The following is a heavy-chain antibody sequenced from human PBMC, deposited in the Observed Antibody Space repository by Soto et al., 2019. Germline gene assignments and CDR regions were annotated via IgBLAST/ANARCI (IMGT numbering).Heavy chain of an antibody. D-gene: IGHD1-26*01. J-gene: IGHJ6*02. Sequence: PSETLSLTCAVSGGSISSGGYSWSWIRQPPGKGLEWIGYIYHSGTTYYNQSLKRRVTISVDRSKNQFSLKLSSVTAADTAVYYCVRGWWEREGYMMDVWGQGTTVTVSS. V-gene: IGHV4-30-2*01. CDR2: IYHSGTT. CDR1: GGSISSGGYS. CDR3: VRGWWEREGYMMDV.